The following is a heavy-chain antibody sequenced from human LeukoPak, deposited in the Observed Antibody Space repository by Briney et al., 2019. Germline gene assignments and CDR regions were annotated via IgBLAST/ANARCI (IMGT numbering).Heavy chain of an antibody. CDR2: SQNSGCT. V-gene: IGHV4-61*01. J-gene: IGHJ4*02. D-gene: IGHD3-10*01. Sequence: PSETLSLTCTVSGGSLSSAHGWSWIRQPPGKGLEWIGYSQNSGCTNCNPSLKSRVTISVDTSKNQFSLKLSSVTAADTAVYYCAKDYSGSLDYWGQGTLVTVSS. CDR3: AKDYSGSLDY. CDR1: GGSLSSAHG.